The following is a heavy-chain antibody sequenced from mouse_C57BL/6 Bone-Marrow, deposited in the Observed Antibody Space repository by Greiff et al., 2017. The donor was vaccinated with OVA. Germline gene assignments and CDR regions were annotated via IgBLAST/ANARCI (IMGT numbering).Heavy chain of an antibody. V-gene: IGHV1-69*01. CDR1: GYTFTSYW. D-gene: IGHD1-1*01. Sequence: QVQLQQPGAELVMPGASVKLSCKASGYTFTSYWMHWVKQRPGQGLEWIGDIDPSDSCTNYNQKFKGKSTLTVDKSSSTAYMQLSSLTSEDSAVYYGAREVYGSSYYYFDYWGQGTTLTVSS. J-gene: IGHJ2*01. CDR3: AREVYGSSYYYFDY. CDR2: IDPSDSCT.